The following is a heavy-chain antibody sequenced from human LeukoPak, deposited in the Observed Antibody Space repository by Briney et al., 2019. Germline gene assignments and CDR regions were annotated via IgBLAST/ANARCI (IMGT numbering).Heavy chain of an antibody. CDR2: MNPNSGNT. V-gene: IGHV1-8*01. CDR3: ARGGTTVTTWDYMDV. D-gene: IGHD4-17*01. CDR1: GYTFTSYD. J-gene: IGHJ6*03. Sequence: ASVKVSCRASGYTFTSYDINWVRQATGQGLEWMGWMNPNSGNTGYAQKFQGRVIMTRNTSISTAYMELSSLRSEDTAVYYCARGGTTVTTWDYMDVWGKGTTVTVSS.